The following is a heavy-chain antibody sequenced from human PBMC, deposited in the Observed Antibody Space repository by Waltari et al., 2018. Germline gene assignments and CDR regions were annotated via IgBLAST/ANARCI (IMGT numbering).Heavy chain of an antibody. Sequence: QVQLQQWGAGLLKPSETLSLTCAVYGGSFSGYYWSWIRQPPGKGLEWIGEINHSGSTNDNPSLKSRVTISVDTSKNQFSLKLSSVTAADTAVYYCAREVGDCSSTSCYEDYWGQGTLVTVSS. CDR2: INHSGST. D-gene: IGHD2-2*01. V-gene: IGHV4-34*01. CDR3: AREVGDCSSTSCYEDY. CDR1: GGSFSGYY. J-gene: IGHJ4*02.